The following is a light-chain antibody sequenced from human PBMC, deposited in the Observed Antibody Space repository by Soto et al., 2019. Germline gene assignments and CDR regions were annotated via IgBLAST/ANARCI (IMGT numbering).Light chain of an antibody. V-gene: IGKV3-20*01. CDR3: QQYSSSLLT. J-gene: IGKJ1*01. CDR2: GAS. CDR1: QSVSSSY. Sequence: EIVLTQSPGTLSLSPGERVTLSCRASQSVSSSYLGWYQQKPGQAQRLLIYGASSRATGIPERFSGSGSGTEFTLTISRLEPEDFAVYYFQQYSSSLLTFGQGTKVEIK.